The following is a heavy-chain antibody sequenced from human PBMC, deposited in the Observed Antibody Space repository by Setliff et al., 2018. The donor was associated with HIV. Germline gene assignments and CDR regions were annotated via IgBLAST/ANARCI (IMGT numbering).Heavy chain of an antibody. Sequence: ASVKVSCKASGYTFTSYYMHWVRQAPGQGLEWMGIINPSGGSTSYAQKFQGRVTMTRDTSTSTVYMELSSLRSDDTAVYYCARDFLVLLQFLEWPIRDLYGMDVWGQVTTVTAP. CDR2: INPSGGST. V-gene: IGHV1-46*01. J-gene: IGHJ6*02. D-gene: IGHD3-3*01. CDR3: ARDFLVLLQFLEWPIRDLYGMDV. CDR1: GYTFTSYY.